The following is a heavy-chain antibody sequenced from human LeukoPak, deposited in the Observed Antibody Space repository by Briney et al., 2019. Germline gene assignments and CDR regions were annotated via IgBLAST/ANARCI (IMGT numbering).Heavy chain of an antibody. V-gene: IGHV1-2*06. J-gene: IGHJ6*03. CDR1: GYTLTGYY. Sequence: GASVKVSCKASGYTLTGYYMHWVRQAPGQGLEWMGRINPNSGGTNYAQKFQGRVTMTRDTSISTAYMELSRLKSDDTAVYYCAGERVVAATSPMDVWGKGTTVTVSS. CDR3: AGERVVAATSPMDV. D-gene: IGHD2-15*01. CDR2: INPNSGGT.